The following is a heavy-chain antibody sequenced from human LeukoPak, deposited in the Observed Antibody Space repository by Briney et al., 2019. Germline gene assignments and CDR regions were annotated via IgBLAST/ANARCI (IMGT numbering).Heavy chain of an antibody. CDR1: GLSFSTHW. J-gene: IGHJ4*02. D-gene: IGHD6-19*01. CDR2: IKPDGSDR. V-gene: IGHV3-7*01. CDR3: SGRSGFSSIY. Sequence: PGGSLRLSCAASGLSFSTHWMNWVRQAPGGGLEWLANIKPDGSDRYYVDSVRGRFTISRDNAKNLVYLQIDRLRTEDTGVYYCSGRSGFSSIYWGQGTLVKVSS.